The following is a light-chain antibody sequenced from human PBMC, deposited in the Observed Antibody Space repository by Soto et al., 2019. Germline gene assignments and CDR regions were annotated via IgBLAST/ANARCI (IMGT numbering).Light chain of an antibody. V-gene: IGKV3-20*01. CDR3: QQYGSSPWT. CDR1: QTIRCNY. Sequence: ETVLTQSPGTLHLSTGERATLCCRVSQTIRCNYLAWYRQTSGQAPRLLIYGASNRATGIADRFSGSGSGTDFTLIISRLEPEEFALYYCQQYGSSPWTFGQGKKVEIK. CDR2: GAS. J-gene: IGKJ1*01.